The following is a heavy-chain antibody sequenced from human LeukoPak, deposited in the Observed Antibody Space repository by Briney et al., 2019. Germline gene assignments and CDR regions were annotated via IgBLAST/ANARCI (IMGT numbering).Heavy chain of an antibody. CDR2: IHHNGNI. V-gene: IGHV4-4*02. Sequence: PSETLSLTCAVFGGSISSSNWWSWVRPPPGKGLEWIAEIHHNGNINYNPSLKSRVTISIHKSNNQFSLKLNSVTAADTAVYYCARGGTDLRWVFEYWGQGTLFTVSS. CDR1: GGSISSSNW. CDR3: ARGGTDLRWVFEY. D-gene: IGHD4-23*01. J-gene: IGHJ4*02.